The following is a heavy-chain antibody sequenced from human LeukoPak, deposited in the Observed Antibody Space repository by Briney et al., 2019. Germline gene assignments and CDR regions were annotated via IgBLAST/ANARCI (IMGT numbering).Heavy chain of an antibody. V-gene: IGHV4-59*01. D-gene: IGHD3-3*01. Sequence: SETLSLTCTVSGGSLSSYSWSWIRQTPGEGLEWIGYIYYTGNTNYNPSLKGRVTISLDTSKNQSSLRLGSVTAADTAVYYCARVRLTNDAFDIWGLGTMVTVSS. CDR2: IYYTGNT. CDR1: GGSLSSYS. J-gene: IGHJ3*02. CDR3: ARVRLTNDAFDI.